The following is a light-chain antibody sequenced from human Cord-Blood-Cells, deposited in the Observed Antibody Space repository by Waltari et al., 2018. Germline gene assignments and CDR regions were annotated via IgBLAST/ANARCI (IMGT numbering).Light chain of an antibody. V-gene: IGKV1-5*01. J-gene: IGKJ2*01. CDR1: PSISSW. Sequence: DIQMTQSPSTLSESVGDRVTLTCRASPSISSWLAWYQQKPGKAPKLLIYAASSLESGVPSRFSGSGSGTEFPLTISSLQPDDFATYYCQQYNSYSYTFGQGTKLEIK. CDR2: AAS. CDR3: QQYNSYSYT.